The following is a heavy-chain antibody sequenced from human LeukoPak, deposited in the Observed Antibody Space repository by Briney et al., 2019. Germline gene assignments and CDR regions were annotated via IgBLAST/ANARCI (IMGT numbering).Heavy chain of an antibody. CDR3: ARDSCSSTSCYSYYFDY. D-gene: IGHD2-2*02. CDR1: HYSISSNYY. J-gene: IGHJ4*02. V-gene: IGHV4-38-2*02. Sequence: SETLSLTCTVSHYSISSNYYWGWIRQPPGKGLEWIGSIYHSGSTYYNPSLKSRVTISVDTSKNQFSLKLTSVTAADTAVYYCARDSCSSTSCYSYYFDYWGQGTLVTVSS. CDR2: IYHSGST.